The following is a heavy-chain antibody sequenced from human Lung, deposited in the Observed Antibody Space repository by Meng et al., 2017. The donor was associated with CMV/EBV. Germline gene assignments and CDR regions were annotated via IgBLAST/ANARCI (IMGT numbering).Heavy chain of an antibody. CDR1: GGTFISYA. V-gene: IGHV1-69*05. J-gene: IGHJ4*02. CDR3: ARGPCIEVAGLFDY. D-gene: IGHD6-19*01. CDR2: IIAIFGTA. Sequence: SVXVSXXASGGTFISYAISWVRQAPGQGLEWMGGIIAIFGTANYAQKFQGRVTITTDASTSTADIEVSSLRSEDTAVYYCARGPCIEVAGLFDYWGQGTLVTVSS.